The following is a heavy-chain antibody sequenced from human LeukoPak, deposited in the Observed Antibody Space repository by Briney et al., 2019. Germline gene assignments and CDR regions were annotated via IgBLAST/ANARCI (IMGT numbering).Heavy chain of an antibody. V-gene: IGHV3-53*01. CDR1: GIAVSGNH. Sequence: PGGSLRLSCAASGIAVSGNHMSWVRQTPGKGLEWVSFISINTNTFYADSVRGRFTISRDTSKNTLLLQMNSLRDEDSAIYYCAIAQTWDGLFESWGQGTLVTVSS. CDR2: ISINTNT. CDR3: AIAQTWDGLFES. J-gene: IGHJ4*02. D-gene: IGHD1-26*01.